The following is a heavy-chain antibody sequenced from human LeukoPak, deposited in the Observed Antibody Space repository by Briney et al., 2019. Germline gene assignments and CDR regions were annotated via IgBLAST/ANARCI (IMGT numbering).Heavy chain of an antibody. V-gene: IGHV5-51*01. CDR2: IFPGDSDT. CDR3: ASSVSQTRFDY. CDR1: GYSLTNYW. J-gene: IGHJ4*02. D-gene: IGHD1/OR15-1a*01. Sequence: GESLKISCKASGYSLTNYWIGWVRQMPGKGLEWMGIIFPGDSDTTYSPSFQGQVTISADKSINTAYLQWSSLKASDTAMYYCASSVSQTRFDYWGQGTQATASS.